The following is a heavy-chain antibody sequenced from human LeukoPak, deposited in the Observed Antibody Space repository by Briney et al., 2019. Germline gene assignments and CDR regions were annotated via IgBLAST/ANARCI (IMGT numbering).Heavy chain of an antibody. Sequence: KAGGSLRLSWAASGFTFSDYYMSWIRQAPGKGVEGGSYISSSGSTIYYADSGKGRFTISRDNAKNSLYLQMTSLRAEDTAVYYCARDFAAFDIWGQGTMVTVSS. CDR2: ISSSGSTI. CDR1: GFTFSDYY. D-gene: IGHD3-3*01. CDR3: ARDFAAFDI. J-gene: IGHJ3*02. V-gene: IGHV3-11*01.